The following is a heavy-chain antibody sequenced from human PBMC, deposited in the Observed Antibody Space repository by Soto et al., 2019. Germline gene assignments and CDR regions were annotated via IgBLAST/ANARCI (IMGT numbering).Heavy chain of an antibody. CDR1: GGSISNYY. J-gene: IGHJ6*02. V-gene: IGHV4-59*01. CDR3: ARDIMGTNYYYYGMDA. CDR2: IYYSGST. D-gene: IGHD2-8*01. Sequence: PSETLSLTCTVSGGSISNYYWSWIRQPPGKGLEWIGYIYYSGSTNYNPSLKSRVTISVDTSKNQFSLKLNSVTAADTAVYYCARDIMGTNYYYYGMDAWGQETTVTVS.